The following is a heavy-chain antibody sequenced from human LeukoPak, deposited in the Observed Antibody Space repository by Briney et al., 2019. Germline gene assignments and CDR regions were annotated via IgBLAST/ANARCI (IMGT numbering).Heavy chain of an antibody. J-gene: IGHJ4*02. CDR2: ISAYNGNT. V-gene: IGHV1-18*01. CDR1: GYTFTSYG. CDR3: ARDDIVVVTAIPSYFVY. Sequence: ASVKVSCKASGYTFTSYGISWVRQAPGQGLEWMGWISAYNGNTSYAQKLQGRVTMTTDTSTSTAYMELRSLRSDDTAVYYCARDDIVVVTAIPSYFVYWGQGTLVTVSS. D-gene: IGHD2-21*02.